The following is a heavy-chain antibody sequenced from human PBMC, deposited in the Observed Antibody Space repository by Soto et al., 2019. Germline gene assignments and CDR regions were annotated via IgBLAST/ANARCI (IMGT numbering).Heavy chain of an antibody. Sequence: QVQLQESGPGLVRPSETLSLTCTVSGGSISSHYWSWVRQPQGKGLEWIGYLYYTGSTNYNASLKSQVTMSLDTSKNQFSLMLTSVTAADTTVYYCARVGATVTSQALGFDHWGQGILVTVSS. V-gene: IGHV4-59*11. CDR1: GGSISSHY. D-gene: IGHD4-17*01. J-gene: IGHJ4*02. CDR2: LYYTGST. CDR3: ARVGATVTSQALGFDH.